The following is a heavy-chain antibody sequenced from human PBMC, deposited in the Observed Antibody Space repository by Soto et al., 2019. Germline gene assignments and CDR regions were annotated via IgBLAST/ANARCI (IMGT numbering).Heavy chain of an antibody. J-gene: IGHJ6*02. D-gene: IGHD3-10*01. V-gene: IGHV1-69*06. CDR1: AGTFSSYA. CDR3: ARGYYGSGSYYNRAAYGMDV. CDR2: IIPIFGTA. Sequence: SVKVSCKASAGTFSSYAISWVRQAPGQGLEWMGGIIPIFGTANYAQKFQGRVTITADKSTSTAYMELSSLRSEDTAVYYCARGYYGSGSYYNRAAYGMDVWGQGTTVTVSS.